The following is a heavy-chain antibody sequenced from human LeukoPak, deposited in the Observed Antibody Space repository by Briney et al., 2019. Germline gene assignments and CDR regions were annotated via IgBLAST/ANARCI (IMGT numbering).Heavy chain of an antibody. Sequence: SETLSLTCTVSGGSISSYYWSWIRQPPGKGLEWIGYIYYSGSTNYNPSPKSRVTISVDTSKNQFSLKLSSVTAADTAVYYCASYDFWSGPYFDYWGQGTLVTVSS. CDR3: ASYDFWSGPYFDY. V-gene: IGHV4-59*01. CDR1: GGSISSYY. J-gene: IGHJ4*02. D-gene: IGHD3-3*01. CDR2: IYYSGST.